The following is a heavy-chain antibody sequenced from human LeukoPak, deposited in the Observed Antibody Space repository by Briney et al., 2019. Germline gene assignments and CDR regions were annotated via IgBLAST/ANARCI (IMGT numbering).Heavy chain of an antibody. J-gene: IGHJ6*03. D-gene: IGHD3-9*01. V-gene: IGHV3-53*01. Sequence: GGSLRLSCAASGFTVSSNYMSWVRQAPGKGLEWVSVIYSGGETYFADSVKGRFTISRDTSKNTLYLQMNSLRAEDTAVYYCAKKASDWLSPYYYYYYMDVWGKGPRSPSP. CDR3: AKKASDWLSPYYYYYYMDV. CDR2: IYSGGET. CDR1: GFTVSSNY.